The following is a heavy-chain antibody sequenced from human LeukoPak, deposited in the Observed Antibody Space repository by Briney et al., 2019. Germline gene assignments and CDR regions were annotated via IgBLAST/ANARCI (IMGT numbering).Heavy chain of an antibody. Sequence: GGSLRLSCAASGFTFSSYSMNWVRQAPGKGLEWVSSISSSSSYIYYADSVKGRFTISRDNAKNSLYLQMNSLRAEDTAVYYCAKDMSAYCGGDCYYDYWGQGTLVTVSS. D-gene: IGHD2-21*02. CDR3: AKDMSAYCGGDCYYDY. CDR1: GFTFSSYS. CDR2: ISSSSSYI. V-gene: IGHV3-21*01. J-gene: IGHJ4*02.